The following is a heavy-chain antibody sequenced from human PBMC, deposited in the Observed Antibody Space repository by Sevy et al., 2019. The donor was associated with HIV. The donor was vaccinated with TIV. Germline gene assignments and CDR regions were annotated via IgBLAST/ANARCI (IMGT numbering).Heavy chain of an antibody. CDR1: GGSISSGGYY. CDR2: IYYSGST. J-gene: IGHJ4*02. V-gene: IGHV4-31*03. Sequence: TLSLTCTVSGGSISSGGYYWSWIRQHPGKGLEWIGYIYYSGSTYYNPSLKSRVTISVDTSKNQFSLKLSSVTAADTAMYYCARETTARCFDYWGQGTLVTVSS. D-gene: IGHD4-4*01. CDR3: ARETTARCFDY.